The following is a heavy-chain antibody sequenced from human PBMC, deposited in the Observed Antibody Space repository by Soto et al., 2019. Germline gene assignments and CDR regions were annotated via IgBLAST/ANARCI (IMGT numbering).Heavy chain of an antibody. CDR3: VRSVPAATWQYSGMDV. D-gene: IGHD2-2*01. CDR1: GDSVSSCSC. CDR2: IYHSGTF. Sequence: PSETLSLTCAVSGDSVSSCSCGCWVRQAPGKGLEWIGEIYHSGTFNYNPSLASRVSVSVDKSRNQLSLNLKSVTAADTAVYYCVRSVPAATWQYSGMDVWGQGTTVTVSS. V-gene: IGHV4-4*02. J-gene: IGHJ6*02.